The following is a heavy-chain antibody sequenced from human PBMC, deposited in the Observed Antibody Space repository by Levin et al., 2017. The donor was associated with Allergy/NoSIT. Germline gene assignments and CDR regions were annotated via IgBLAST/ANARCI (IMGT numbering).Heavy chain of an antibody. D-gene: IGHD3-3*01. J-gene: IGHJ6*03. CDR2: ISGSGGST. Sequence: GESLKISCAASGFTFSSYAMSWVRQAPGKGLEWVSAISGSGGSTYYADSVKGRFTISRDNSKNTLYLQMNSLRAEDTAVYYCAKDSYYDFWSGLYYYYYMDVWGKGTTVTVSS. CDR1: GFTFSSYA. V-gene: IGHV3-23*01. CDR3: AKDSYYDFWSGLYYYYYMDV.